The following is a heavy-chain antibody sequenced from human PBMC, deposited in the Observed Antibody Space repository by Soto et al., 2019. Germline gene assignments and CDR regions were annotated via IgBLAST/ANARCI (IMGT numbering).Heavy chain of an antibody. CDR1: GFTFSKYA. Sequence: PGGSLRLSCAASGFTFSKYAMAWVRQAPGKGLEWVSGISGTGGTPYYADSVKGRFTISRDNSQNTLYLQMNSLRAEDTAVYYCARLRITNFGVVTGHYFDYWGRGTLVTVSS. D-gene: IGHD3-3*01. J-gene: IGHJ4*02. CDR3: ARLRITNFGVVTGHYFDY. CDR2: ISGTGGTP. V-gene: IGHV3-23*01.